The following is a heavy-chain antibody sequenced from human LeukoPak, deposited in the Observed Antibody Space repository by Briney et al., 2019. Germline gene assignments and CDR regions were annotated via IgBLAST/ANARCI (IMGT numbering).Heavy chain of an antibody. Sequence: PSRTLSLTCTVSGGSISSGRYYWSWVRQLPGRRLEWVAYVSGSGSTVYYADSVKGRFTVSRDNGKSSLYLQMNSLRVEDTALYYCVRQFASWGQGTLVTVSS. CDR2: VSGSGSTV. CDR3: VRQFAS. CDR1: GGSISSGRYY. V-gene: IGHV3-11*01. J-gene: IGHJ4*02.